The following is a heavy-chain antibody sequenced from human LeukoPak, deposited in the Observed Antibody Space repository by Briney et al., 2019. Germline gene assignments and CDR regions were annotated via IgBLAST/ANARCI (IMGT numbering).Heavy chain of an antibody. CDR2: ISGSGGST. V-gene: IGHV3-23*01. D-gene: IGHD1-14*01. Sequence: GGSLRLSCAASGFTFSSYAMSWVRQAPGKGLEWVSAISGSGGSTYYADSVKGRFTISRDNSKNTLYLQMNSLRAEDTAVYYCAKGAGEPLPCYVHYPDFDYWGQGTLVTVSS. J-gene: IGHJ4*02. CDR3: AKGAGEPLPCYVHYPDFDY. CDR1: GFTFSSYA.